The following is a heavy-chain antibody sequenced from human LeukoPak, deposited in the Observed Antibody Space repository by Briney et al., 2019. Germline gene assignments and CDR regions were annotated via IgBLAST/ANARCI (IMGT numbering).Heavy chain of an antibody. V-gene: IGHV4-39*06. Sequence: SETLSLTCTVSGGSISTSYYWGWIRQPPGKGLEWIGSIYYSGSTYYNPSLKSRVTLSVDTPKNQFALKLTSVTAADTAVYYCARHQKGYCGGGDCPYYFDYWGQGTLVTVSS. CDR1: GGSISTSYY. D-gene: IGHD2-21*02. CDR3: ARHQKGYCGGGDCPYYFDY. J-gene: IGHJ4*02. CDR2: IYYSGST.